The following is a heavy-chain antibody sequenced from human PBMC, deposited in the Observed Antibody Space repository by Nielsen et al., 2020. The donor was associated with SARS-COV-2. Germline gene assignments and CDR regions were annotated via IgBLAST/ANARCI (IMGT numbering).Heavy chain of an antibody. CDR2: ISGSGGST. CDR1: GFTFSSYA. J-gene: IGHJ4*02. CDR3: ARVHDSSGYYLDY. D-gene: IGHD3-22*01. V-gene: IGHV3-23*01. Sequence: GGSLRLSCAASGFTFSSYAMSWVRQAPGKGLEWVSAISGSGGSTYYADSVKGRFTISRDNSKNTLYLQMNSLRAEDTAVYYCARVHDSSGYYLDYWGQGTLVTVSS.